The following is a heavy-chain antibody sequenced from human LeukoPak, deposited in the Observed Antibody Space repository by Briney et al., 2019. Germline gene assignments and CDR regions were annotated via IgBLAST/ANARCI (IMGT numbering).Heavy chain of an antibody. CDR2: IRYDGSNK. D-gene: IGHD3-22*01. CDR3: AREMYDSGGYRVSYFDF. J-gene: IGHJ4*02. Sequence: PGGSLRLSCAASGFTFSSHGMHWVRQTPAKGLEWVAFIRYDGSNKYYADSVKGRFIISRDNSKNTLFLQMNSLRPEDTAVYYCAREMYDSGGYRVSYFDFWGQGILVTVSS. CDR1: GFTFSSHG. V-gene: IGHV3-30*02.